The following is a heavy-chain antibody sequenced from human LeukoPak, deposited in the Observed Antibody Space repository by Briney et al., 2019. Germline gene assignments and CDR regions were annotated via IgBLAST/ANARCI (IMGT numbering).Heavy chain of an antibody. CDR1: RCNCSNYG. CDR3: AKDGPIVIQPPAIRAPPNWFDS. D-gene: IGHD2-2*01. V-gene: IGHV3-23*01. CDR2: VSGRGDCT. Sequence: SLRLSCTAFRCNCSNYGKSLVREAPGNSLKKISSVSGRGDCTSYADSVKGRFSISRDNSKNTLYLQMNSLRAEDTAVYSCAKDGPIVIQPPAIRAPPNWFDSWGQGTLVTVSS. J-gene: IGHJ5*01.